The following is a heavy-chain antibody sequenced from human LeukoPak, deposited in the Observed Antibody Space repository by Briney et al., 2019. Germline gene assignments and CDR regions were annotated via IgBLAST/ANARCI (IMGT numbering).Heavy chain of an antibody. J-gene: IGHJ4*02. Sequence: GGSLRLSCAASAFTFSAYSMNWVRQAPGKGLEWLSYIWGTSSTIYYADSVKGRFTISRDNAKNSLFLQMNSLRDEDTAVYYCARDYYGSGWYGDYWGQGTLVTVSS. V-gene: IGHV3-48*02. CDR1: AFTFSAYS. CDR2: IWGTSSTI. CDR3: ARDYYGSGWYGDY. D-gene: IGHD6-19*01.